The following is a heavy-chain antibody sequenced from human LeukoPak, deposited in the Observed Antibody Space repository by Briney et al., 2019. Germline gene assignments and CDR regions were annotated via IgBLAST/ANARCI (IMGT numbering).Heavy chain of an antibody. CDR3: ARTPPSPYYYYGMVV. CDR2: ISAYNGNT. J-gene: IGHJ6*02. CDR1: GYTFTIYG. Sequence: GASVKVSCKASGYTFTIYGISWVRQAPGQGLEWMGWISAYNGNTNYAQNLQGRVTMTTDTSTSTAYMELRSLRSDDTAVYYCARTPPSPYYYYGMVVWGQGTTVTVSS. V-gene: IGHV1-18*01.